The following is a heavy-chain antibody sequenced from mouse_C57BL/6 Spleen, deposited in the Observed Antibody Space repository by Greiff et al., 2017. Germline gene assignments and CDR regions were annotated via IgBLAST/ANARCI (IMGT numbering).Heavy chain of an antibody. Sequence: VQLQQSGPGLVAPSQSLSITCTVSGFSLTSYAISWVRQPPGQGLAWLGVIWPGRGTTYNSDLNSRLSIRKDNSKRQVFLKMNCLQTDDTARYYCARKDGRCYGRYFDVWGTGTTVTVSS. V-gene: IGHV2-9-1*01. CDR2: IWPGRGT. D-gene: IGHD1-1*01. CDR1: GFSLTSYA. J-gene: IGHJ1*03. CDR3: ARKDGRCYGRYFDV.